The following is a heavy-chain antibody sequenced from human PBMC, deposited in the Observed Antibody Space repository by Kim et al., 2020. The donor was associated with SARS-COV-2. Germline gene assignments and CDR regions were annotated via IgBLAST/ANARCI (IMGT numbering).Heavy chain of an antibody. D-gene: IGHD1-26*01. CDR3: ARTLLPYFDY. J-gene: IGHJ4*02. V-gene: IGHV4-39*01. CDR2: RT. Sequence: RTYYNPTLKSGVTISVDTSKNNCSLKLSSVTAADTAVYYCARTLLPYFDYWGQGTLVTVSS.